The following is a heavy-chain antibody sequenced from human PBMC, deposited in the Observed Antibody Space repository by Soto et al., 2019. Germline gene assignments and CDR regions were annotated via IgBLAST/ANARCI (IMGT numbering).Heavy chain of an antibody. D-gene: IGHD1-1*01. CDR1: GFTFSSYS. CDR2: ISSSSSYI. CDR3: ARGRGWLQLRGAY. Sequence: EVQLVESGGGLVKPGGSLRLSCAASGFTFSSYSMNWVRQAPGKGLEWVSSISSSSSYIYYADSVKGRFTISRDNAKNSRYLQMNSLRAEDTAVYYCARGRGWLQLRGAYWGQGTLVTVSS. J-gene: IGHJ4*02. V-gene: IGHV3-21*01.